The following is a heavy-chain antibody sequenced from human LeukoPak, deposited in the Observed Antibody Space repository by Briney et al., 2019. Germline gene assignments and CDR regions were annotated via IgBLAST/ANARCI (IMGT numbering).Heavy chain of an antibody. J-gene: IGHJ6*03. CDR3: ARHLRYYYYMDV. Sequence: SETLSLTCAVYGYSLSSGYYWGWIRQPPGKGLEWIGSIYHSGSTYYNPSLKSRVTISVDTSKNQFALKLSSVTAADTAVYCCARHLRYYYYMDVWGKGTTVTVSS. CDR2: IYHSGST. V-gene: IGHV4-38-2*01. CDR1: GYSLSSGYY.